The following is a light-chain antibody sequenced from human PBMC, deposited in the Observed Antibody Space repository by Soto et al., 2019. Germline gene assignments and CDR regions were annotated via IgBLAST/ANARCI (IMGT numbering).Light chain of an antibody. V-gene: IGKV3-15*01. CDR3: QQHNKWPLT. CDR1: QGVNSN. CDR2: AVS. Sequence: EIVMTQSPATLSVFPGERATLSCRASQGVNSNLAWYQQKPGQAPRLLIYAVSTRATGIPARFSGSGSGTEFTLSISSLQSEEFAVYYCQQHNKWPLTFGAGTKVEIK. J-gene: IGKJ4*01.